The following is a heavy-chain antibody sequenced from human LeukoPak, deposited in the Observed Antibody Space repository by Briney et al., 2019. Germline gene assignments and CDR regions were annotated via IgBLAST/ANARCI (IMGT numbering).Heavy chain of an antibody. CDR3: ARGIVVVPAAIDAFDI. D-gene: IGHD2-2*01. CDR2: IIPILGIA. CDR1: GGTFSSYT. J-gene: IGHJ3*02. V-gene: IGHV1-69*02. Sequence: GASVKFSCKASGGTFSSYTISWVRQAPGQGLEWMGRIIPILGIANYAQKFQGRVTITADKSTSTAYMELSSLISEDTAVYYCARGIVVVPAAIDAFDIWGQGTMVTVSS.